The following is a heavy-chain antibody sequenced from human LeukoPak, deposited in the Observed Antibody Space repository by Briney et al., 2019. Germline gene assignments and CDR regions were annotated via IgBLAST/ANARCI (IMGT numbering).Heavy chain of an antibody. CDR1: GGSISSSSYY. CDR2: ISHSGST. D-gene: IGHD5-12*01. CDR3: AAQYSGYVRLGY. J-gene: IGHJ4*02. V-gene: IGHV4-39*07. Sequence: NASETLSLTCTVSGGSISSSSYYWSWIRQPPGKGLEWIGEISHSGSTNYNPSLKSRVTISVDTSKNQFSMKLSSVTAADTAVYYCAAQYSGYVRLGYWGQGTLVTVSS.